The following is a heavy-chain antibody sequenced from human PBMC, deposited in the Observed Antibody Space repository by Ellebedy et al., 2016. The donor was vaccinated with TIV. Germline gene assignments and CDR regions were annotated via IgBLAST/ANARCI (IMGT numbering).Heavy chain of an antibody. CDR3: ARGVAARDGMDV. V-gene: IGHV1-2*02. CDR1: GYTFTGYY. D-gene: IGHD2-15*01. J-gene: IGHJ6*02. CDR2: IHPNSGGT. Sequence: ASVKVSCKASGYTFTGYYMHWVRQAPGQGLEWMGWIHPNSGGTNYAQKFQGRVTMTRDTSISTAYMELSRLRSDDTAVYYCARGVAARDGMDVWGQGTTVTFSS.